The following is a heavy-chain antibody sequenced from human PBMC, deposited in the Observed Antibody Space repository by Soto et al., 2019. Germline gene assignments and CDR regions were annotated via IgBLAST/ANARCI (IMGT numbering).Heavy chain of an antibody. V-gene: IGHV1-8*02. J-gene: IGHJ6*02. Sequence: QVQLVQSGAEVKRPGASVTVSCKASGYSFTNDDINWVRRATGQGLEWMGWMSTKTGNTGFEQKFQGRVTMTRNTSITTAYMELTVLRSDDTAVYYCTRWLGYSAGSDVWGQGTTVSVSS. CDR2: MSTKTGNT. CDR3: TRWLGYSAGSDV. CDR1: GYSFTNDD. D-gene: IGHD5-18*01.